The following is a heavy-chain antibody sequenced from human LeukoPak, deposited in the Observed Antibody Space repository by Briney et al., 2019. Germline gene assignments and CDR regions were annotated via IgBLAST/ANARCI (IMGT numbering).Heavy chain of an antibody. V-gene: IGHV1-8*01. D-gene: IGHD3-3*01. CDR3: ARDYGRSVTYYDFWSGYPPPNWFDP. CDR1: GYTFTSYD. J-gene: IGHJ5*02. Sequence: ASVKVSCEASGYTFTSYDINWVRQATGQGLEWMGWMNPNNGNTGYAQKFQGRVTMTRNTSISTAYMELSSLRSEDTAVYYCARDYGRSVTYYDFWSGYPPPNWFDPWGQGTLVTVSS. CDR2: MNPNNGNT.